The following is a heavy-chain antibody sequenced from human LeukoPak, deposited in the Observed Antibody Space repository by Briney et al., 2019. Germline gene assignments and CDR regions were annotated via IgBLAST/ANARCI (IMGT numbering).Heavy chain of an antibody. Sequence: GASVKVSCKASGYTFTGHYMHWVRQAPEQGLEWMGWINPNSGGTNYAQKFQGRVTTTRDTSISTAYMELSRLRSDDAAVYYCARGEVTRGYYFDYWGQGTLVTVSS. D-gene: IGHD2-2*01. J-gene: IGHJ4*02. CDR3: ARGEVTRGYYFDY. CDR2: INPNSGGT. CDR1: GYTFTGHY. V-gene: IGHV1-2*02.